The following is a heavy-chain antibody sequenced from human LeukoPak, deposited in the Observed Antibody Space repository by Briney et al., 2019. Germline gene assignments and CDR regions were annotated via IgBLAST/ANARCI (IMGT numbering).Heavy chain of an antibody. CDR3: ARWVEMATTRHYFDY. Sequence: PGGSLRLSCAASGFTFSSYSMNWVRQAPGKGLEWVSSISSSSSYIYYADSVRGRFTISRDNAKNSLYLQMNSLRAEDTAVYCCARWVEMATTRHYFDYWGQGTLVTVSS. V-gene: IGHV3-21*01. CDR1: GFTFSSYS. CDR2: ISSSSSYI. J-gene: IGHJ4*02. D-gene: IGHD5-24*01.